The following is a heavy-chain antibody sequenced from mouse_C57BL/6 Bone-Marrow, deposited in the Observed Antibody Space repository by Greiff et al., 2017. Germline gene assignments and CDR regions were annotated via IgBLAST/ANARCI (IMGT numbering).Heavy chain of an antibody. D-gene: IGHD4-1*01. CDR2: ISDGGSYT. J-gene: IGHJ3*01. CDR1: GFTFSSYA. CDR3: ARDTLAGTSFAY. Sequence: DVQLVESGGGLVKPGGSLKLSCAASGFTFSSYAMSWVRQTPEKRLEWVATISDGGSYTYYPDNVKGRFTISRDNAKNNLYLQMSHLKSEDTAMYYCARDTLAGTSFAYWGQGTLVTVSA. V-gene: IGHV5-4*01.